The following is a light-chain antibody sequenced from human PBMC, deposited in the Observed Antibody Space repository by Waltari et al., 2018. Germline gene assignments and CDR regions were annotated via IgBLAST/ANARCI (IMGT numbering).Light chain of an antibody. Sequence: DIQLTQSPSFLSASVGDRVTITCRASQGISSYLACYQKQPGEAPKPLISAASTLQSVVPSRFSGSGSGTEFTLTISSLQPEDFATYYCQQLNSFPYTFGQGTKLDIK. CDR2: AAS. V-gene: IGKV1-9*01. J-gene: IGKJ2*01. CDR1: QGISSY. CDR3: QQLNSFPYT.